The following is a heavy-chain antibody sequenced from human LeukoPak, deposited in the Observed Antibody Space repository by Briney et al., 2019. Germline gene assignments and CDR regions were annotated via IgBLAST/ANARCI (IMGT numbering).Heavy chain of an antibody. CDR3: ARDGGPRLYYNVEGNWFDP. J-gene: IGHJ5*02. V-gene: IGHV1-18*01. CDR2: ISAYNGNT. CDR1: GGTFSSYG. Sequence: GASVKVSCKASGGTFSSYGISWVRQAPGQGLEWMGWISAYNGNTNYAQKLQGRVTMTTDTSTSTAYMELRSLGSDDTAVYYCARDGGPRLYYNVEGNWFDPWGQGTLVTVSS. D-gene: IGHD3-10*01.